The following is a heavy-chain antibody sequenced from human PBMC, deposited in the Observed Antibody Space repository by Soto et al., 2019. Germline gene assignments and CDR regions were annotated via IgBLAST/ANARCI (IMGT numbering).Heavy chain of an antibody. J-gene: IGHJ4*02. CDR2: IYPGDSDT. CDR3: ARHPHPLKWWTGSYSLRFDY. Sequence: GESLKISCKGSGYSFNTYWIAWVRQMPGKGLEWMGIIYPGDSDTRYSPSFQGQVTISADKSINTAYLQWSSLKAPDTAMFYCARHPHPLKWWTGSYSLRFDYWGQGTLVTVSS. D-gene: IGHD1-26*01. V-gene: IGHV5-51*01. CDR1: GYSFNTYW.